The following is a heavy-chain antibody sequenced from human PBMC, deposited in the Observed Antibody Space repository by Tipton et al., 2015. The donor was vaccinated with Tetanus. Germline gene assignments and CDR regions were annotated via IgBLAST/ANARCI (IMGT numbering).Heavy chain of an antibody. CDR3: ARDMWKYTYGYGCFDL. CDR1: GASINTHH. D-gene: IGHD5-18*01. Sequence: TLSLTCTVSGASINTHHWSWLRQAPGKGLEWIGYFHFTGSTNFNPSLQSRVTISGDTSTNQFSLTMRSATAADTAVYYCARDMWKYTYGYGCFDLWGQGALVIVSS. CDR2: FHFTGST. V-gene: IGHV4-59*11. J-gene: IGHJ5*02.